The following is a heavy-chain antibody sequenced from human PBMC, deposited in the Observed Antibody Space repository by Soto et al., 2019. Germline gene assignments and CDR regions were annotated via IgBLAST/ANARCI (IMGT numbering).Heavy chain of an antibody. CDR1: GFTFSSHG. D-gene: IGHD6-13*01. J-gene: IGHJ4*02. V-gene: IGHV3-30*18. CDR2: ISYDGSNE. CDR3: AKERMEQHQLFPFFDY. Sequence: LRLSCAASGFTFSSHGMHWLRQAPGKGLEWVTVISYDGSNEYYADSVKGRFTISRDNSKNMLYLQMNSLRVEDTAVYYCAKERMEQHQLFPFFDYWGQGTLVTVSS.